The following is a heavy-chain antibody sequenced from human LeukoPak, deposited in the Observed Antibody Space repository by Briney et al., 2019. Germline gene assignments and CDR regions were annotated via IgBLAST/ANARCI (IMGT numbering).Heavy chain of an antibody. Sequence: PSETLSLTCTVSGGSISSSSYYWGWIRQPPGKGLEWIGSIYYSGSTYYNPSLKSRVTISVDTSKNQFSLKLSSVTAADTAVYYCAREVIAAAPRAFDIWGQGTMVTVSS. V-gene: IGHV4-39*07. CDR2: IYYSGST. CDR3: AREVIAAAPRAFDI. D-gene: IGHD6-13*01. J-gene: IGHJ3*02. CDR1: GGSISSSSYY.